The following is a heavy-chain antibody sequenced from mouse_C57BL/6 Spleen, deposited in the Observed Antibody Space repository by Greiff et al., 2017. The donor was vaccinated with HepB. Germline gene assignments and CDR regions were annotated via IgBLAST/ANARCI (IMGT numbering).Heavy chain of an antibody. CDR3: ARSDYYGSSYYFDY. J-gene: IGHJ2*01. Sequence: EVQLQQSGPELVKPGASVKISCKASGYPFTGSYINWVKQSPEKSLEWIGEIIPSTGGTTYNQKFKAKATLTVDKSSSTAYMQLKSLTSEDSAVYYCARSDYYGSSYYFDYWGQGTTLTVSS. V-gene: IGHV1-42*01. CDR1: GYPFTGSY. CDR2: IIPSTGGT. D-gene: IGHD1-1*01.